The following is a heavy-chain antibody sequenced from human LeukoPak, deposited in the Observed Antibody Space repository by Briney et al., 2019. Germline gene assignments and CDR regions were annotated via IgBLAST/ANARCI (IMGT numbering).Heavy chain of an antibody. Sequence: GESLKISCKDSGYSFTTSWIGWVRQTPGKGVEWMGIIYPADSDTRYSPSFQGQVAISADKSSSTAYLQWSNLKASDSAMYYCATGSSGWYSYWGQGTLVTVSS. J-gene: IGHJ4*02. CDR2: IYPADSDT. V-gene: IGHV5-51*01. D-gene: IGHD6-19*01. CDR3: ATGSSGWYSY. CDR1: GYSFTTSW.